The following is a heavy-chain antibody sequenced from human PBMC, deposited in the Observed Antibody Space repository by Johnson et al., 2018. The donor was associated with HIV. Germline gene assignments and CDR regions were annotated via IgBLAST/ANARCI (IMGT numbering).Heavy chain of an antibody. CDR1: GFTFSDHY. CDR2: ITWNSGIT. Sequence: EVQLVESGGGLVQPGGSLRLSCAASGFTFSDHYMDWVRQAPGKGLEWVSSITWNSGITGYVDSVKGRFTICRDNAKNSLSLQMNRLRVEDTAVYYCARRSGYAFDIWGQGTMVTVSS. J-gene: IGHJ3*02. CDR3: ARRSGYAFDI. V-gene: IGHV3-9*01. D-gene: IGHD1-1*01.